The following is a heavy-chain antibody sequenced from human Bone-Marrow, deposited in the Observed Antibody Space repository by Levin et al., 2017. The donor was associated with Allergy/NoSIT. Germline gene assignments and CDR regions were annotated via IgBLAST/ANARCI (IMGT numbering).Heavy chain of an antibody. J-gene: IGHJ4*02. D-gene: IGHD2-8*01. V-gene: IGHV3-23*01. CDR1: GFTFSNYA. Sequence: QHGESLKISCAASGFTFSNYAMSWVRQAPGKGLEWVSAISGSGSRTYYADSVEGRFTISRDNSENTLYLQMNSLRAEDTALYYCASPTMLKDYWGQGTLVTVSS. CDR3: ASPTMLKDY. CDR2: ISGSGSRT.